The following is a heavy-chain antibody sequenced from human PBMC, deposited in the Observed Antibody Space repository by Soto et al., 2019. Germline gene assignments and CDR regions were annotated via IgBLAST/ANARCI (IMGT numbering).Heavy chain of an antibody. CDR3: ARGVEEELSFGDRFIHYYYGMDV. D-gene: IGHD3-3*01. Sequence: GASVKVSCKASGYTFTSYDINWVRQATGQGLEWMGWMNPNSGNTGYAQKFQGRVTMTRNTSISTAYMELSSLRSEDTAVYYCARGVEEELSFGDRFIHYYYGMDVWGQGTTVTVSS. J-gene: IGHJ6*02. CDR1: GYTFTSYD. V-gene: IGHV1-8*01. CDR2: MNPNSGNT.